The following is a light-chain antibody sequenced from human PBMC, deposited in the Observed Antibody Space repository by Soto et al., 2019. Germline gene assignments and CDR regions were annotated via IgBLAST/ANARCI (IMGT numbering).Light chain of an antibody. J-gene: IGKJ4*01. CDR3: QQYNSYSLT. Sequence: EFVLTQSLGTLSLSPGERATLSCRASQAVRNNYLAWYQQKPGQAPRLLIYDASSRATGIPDRFSGGGSGTDFTLTISRLEPEDFATYYCQQYNSYSLTFGGGTKVDNK. V-gene: IGKV3-20*01. CDR2: DAS. CDR1: QAVRNNY.